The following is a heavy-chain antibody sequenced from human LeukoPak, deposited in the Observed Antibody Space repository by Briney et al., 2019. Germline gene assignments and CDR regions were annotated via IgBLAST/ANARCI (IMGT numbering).Heavy chain of an antibody. Sequence: PGGSLRLSCVASGFTFSISSMSWVRQAPGKGLEWVSYISSSSSSIYDADSVKGRFTISRDNSKNTLYLQMNSLRAEDTAVYYCAKRMDFYASGTELSFDYWGQGTLVTVSS. V-gene: IGHV3-48*01. CDR2: ISSSSSSI. CDR3: AKRMDFYASGTELSFDY. J-gene: IGHJ4*02. CDR1: GFTFSISS. D-gene: IGHD3-10*01.